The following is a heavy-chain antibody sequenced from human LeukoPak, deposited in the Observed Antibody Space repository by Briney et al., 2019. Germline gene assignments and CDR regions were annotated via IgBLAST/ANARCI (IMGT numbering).Heavy chain of an antibody. D-gene: IGHD4-17*01. CDR3: ARQNYGDHTWDY. V-gene: IGHV4-34*01. Sequence: SETLSLTCAVYGGSFSGYYWSWIRQPPGKGLEWIGEINHSGSTNYNPSLKSRVTISVDTSKNQFSLKLSSVTAADAAVYYCARQNYGDHTWDYWGQGTLVTVSS. CDR1: GGSFSGYY. CDR2: INHSGST. J-gene: IGHJ4*02.